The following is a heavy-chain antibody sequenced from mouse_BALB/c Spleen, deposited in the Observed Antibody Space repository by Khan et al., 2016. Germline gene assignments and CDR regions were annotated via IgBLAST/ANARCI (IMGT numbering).Heavy chain of an antibody. Sequence: EVELVESGPSLVKPSQTLSLTCSVTGDSITSGYWNWIRKFPGNKLEYMGYISYSGSTYYSPSLKSRISITRDTSTSQYYLQLNSVTTEDTATYYCATDDGWYFDFWGAGTTVTVSS. CDR2: ISYSGST. V-gene: IGHV3-8*02. CDR1: GDSITSGY. CDR3: ATDDGWYFDF. J-gene: IGHJ1*01. D-gene: IGHD2-3*01.